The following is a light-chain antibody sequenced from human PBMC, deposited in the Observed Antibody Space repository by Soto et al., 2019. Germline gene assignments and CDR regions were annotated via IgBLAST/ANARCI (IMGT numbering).Light chain of an antibody. Sequence: QSVLTQPPSASETPGQTVSISCPGSNSNIASNTVNWYQHLPGTAPKLLIYYNNQRPSGVPDRFSGSKSGTSASLAISGLQSEDESDYYCAAWDDTLKRYVFGTGTKSPS. V-gene: IGLV1-44*01. CDR3: AAWDDTLKRYV. CDR2: YNN. J-gene: IGLJ1*01. CDR1: NSNIASNT.